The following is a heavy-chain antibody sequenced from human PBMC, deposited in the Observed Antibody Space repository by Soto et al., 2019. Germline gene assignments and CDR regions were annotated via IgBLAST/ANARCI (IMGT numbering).Heavy chain of an antibody. Sequence: QVQLVQSGAEVKKPGASVKVSCKASGYTFTDYYMHWVRQAPGQGLEWMGIISPSGGSTYAQKFQGRVTVTRDTSTSTVYMELSSLRSEDTAVYYCARDGSSDWLTWFDPWGLGTLVTVSS. CDR3: ARDGSSDWLTWFDP. V-gene: IGHV1-46*01. CDR2: ISPSGGST. D-gene: IGHD6-19*01. CDR1: GYTFTDYY. J-gene: IGHJ5*02.